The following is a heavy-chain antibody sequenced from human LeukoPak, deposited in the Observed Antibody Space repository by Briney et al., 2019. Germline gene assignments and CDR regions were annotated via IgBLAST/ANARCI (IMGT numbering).Heavy chain of an antibody. CDR2: ISSSDSTI. CDR1: GFTFSSHE. Sequence: GGSLRLSCAASGFTFSSHEMNWVRQAPGKGLEWVSYISSSDSTIYYAGSVKGRFTISRDDAKNSLYLQMNSLRAEDTAAYYCARPIPGARAFDFWGQGTLVTVSS. J-gene: IGHJ4*02. V-gene: IGHV3-48*03. D-gene: IGHD2-2*01. CDR3: ARPIPGARAFDF.